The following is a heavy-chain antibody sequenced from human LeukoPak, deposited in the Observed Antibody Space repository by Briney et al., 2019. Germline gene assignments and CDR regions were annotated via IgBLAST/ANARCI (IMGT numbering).Heavy chain of an antibody. Sequence: SETLSLTCTVSGGSISGGSISSSSYYWGWIRQSPGKGLEWIGSFLYSGTTYYNPSLMSRVTISVDTSKNQLSLKLISVTAADTAVYYCAREIRPGNYYYYMDVWGKGTTVTISS. CDR2: FLYSGTT. V-gene: IGHV4-39*02. CDR1: GGSISSSSYY. J-gene: IGHJ6*03. CDR3: AREIRPGNYYYYMDV. D-gene: IGHD1-14*01.